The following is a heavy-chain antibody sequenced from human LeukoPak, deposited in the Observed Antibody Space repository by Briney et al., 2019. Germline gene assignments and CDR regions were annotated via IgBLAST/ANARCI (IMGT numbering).Heavy chain of an antibody. V-gene: IGHV1-2*02. CDR3: ARDGWCGGDCYAHWFDP. D-gene: IGHD2-21*01. CDR1: GYTFTGYY. Sequence: ASVKVSCKASGYTFTGYYMHWVRQAPGQGLEWMGWINPNSGGTNYAQKFQGRVTMTRDTSISTAYMELSRLRSDDTAVYYCARDGWCGGDCYAHWFDPWGQGTLVTVSS. J-gene: IGHJ5*02. CDR2: INPNSGGT.